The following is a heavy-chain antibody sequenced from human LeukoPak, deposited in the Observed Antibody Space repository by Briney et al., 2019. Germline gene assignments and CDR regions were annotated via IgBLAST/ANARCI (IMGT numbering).Heavy chain of an antibody. CDR1: GYTFTSYD. CDR2: MNPNSGNT. CDR3: AKDLGELLNWFDP. Sequence: ASVKVSCKASGYTFTSYDINWVRQATGQGLEWMGWMNPNSGNTGDAQKFQGRVTMTRNTSISTAYMELSSLRSEDTAVYYCAKDLGELLNWFDPWGQGTLVTVSS. J-gene: IGHJ5*02. D-gene: IGHD3-10*01. V-gene: IGHV1-8*01.